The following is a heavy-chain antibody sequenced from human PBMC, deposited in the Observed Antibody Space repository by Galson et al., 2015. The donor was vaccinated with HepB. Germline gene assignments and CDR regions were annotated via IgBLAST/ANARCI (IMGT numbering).Heavy chain of an antibody. D-gene: IGHD2-2*01. V-gene: IGHV3-30-3*01. CDR1: GFTFSSYA. Sequence: SLRLSCAASGFTFSSYAMHWVRQAPGKGLEWVAVISYDGSNKYYADSVKGRFTISRDNSKNTLYLQMNSLRAEDTAVYYCARDGGSGYCSSTSCRGLGYFDLWGRGTLVTVSS. CDR2: ISYDGSNK. CDR3: ARDGGSGYCSSTSCRGLGYFDL. J-gene: IGHJ2*01.